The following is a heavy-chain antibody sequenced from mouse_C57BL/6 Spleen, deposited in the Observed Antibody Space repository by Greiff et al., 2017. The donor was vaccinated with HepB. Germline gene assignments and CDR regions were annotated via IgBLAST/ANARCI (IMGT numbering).Heavy chain of an antibody. J-gene: IGHJ4*01. V-gene: IGHV5-17*01. Sequence: VQLKQSGGGLVKPGGSLKLSCAASGFTFSDYGMHWVRQAPEKGLEWVAYISSGSSTIYYADTVKGRFTISRDNAKNTLFLQMTSLRSEDTAMYYCASSHYYGSTSYAMDYWGQGTSVTVSS. CDR2: ISSGSSTI. D-gene: IGHD1-1*01. CDR1: GFTFSDYG. CDR3: ASSHYYGSTSYAMDY.